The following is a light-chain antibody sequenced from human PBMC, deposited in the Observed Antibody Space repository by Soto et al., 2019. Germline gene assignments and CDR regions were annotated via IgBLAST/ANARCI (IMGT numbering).Light chain of an antibody. V-gene: IGKV3-20*01. CDR1: QSVSSNY. CDR2: GAS. J-gene: IGKJ5*01. Sequence: ESVLTQSPGTLSLSPGERATLSCRASQSVSSNYLAWYQQKPGQAPRLLIYGASSRATGIPDRFSGTGSETDFTLTISRLEPEDFAVYYCQQYDNSPITFGQGTRLEIK. CDR3: QQYDNSPIT.